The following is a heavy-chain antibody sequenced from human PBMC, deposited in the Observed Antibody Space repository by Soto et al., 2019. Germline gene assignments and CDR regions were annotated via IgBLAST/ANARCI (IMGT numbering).Heavy chain of an antibody. V-gene: IGHV3-72*01. Sequence: EVQLVESGGGLVQPGGSLRLSCAASGFTFSDHYMDWVRQAPGKRLEWVGRTKNKANSYTTQYATSVKGRFTISRDDSKNSLYLQMNSLKTQHTAVYYWGRVRQCGSSGLRCDSRVIDYWGQGTLVTVSS. CDR2: TKNKANSYTT. CDR1: GFTFSDHY. D-gene: IGHD5-12*01. CDR3: GRVRQCGSSGLRCDSRVIDY. J-gene: IGHJ4*02.